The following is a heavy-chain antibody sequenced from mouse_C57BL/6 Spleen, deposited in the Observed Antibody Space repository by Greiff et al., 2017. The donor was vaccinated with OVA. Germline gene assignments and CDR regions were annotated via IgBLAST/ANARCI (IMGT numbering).Heavy chain of an antibody. CDR3: ARKDGAWFAY. Sequence: QVQLQQPGAELVRPGTSVKLSCKASGYTFTSYWMHWVKQRPGQGLEWIGVIDPSDSYTNYNQKFKGKATLTVDTSSSTAYMQLSSLTSEDSAVYYGARKDGAWFAYWGQGTLVTVSA. J-gene: IGHJ3*01. CDR2: IDPSDSYT. V-gene: IGHV1-59*01. CDR1: GYTFTSYW.